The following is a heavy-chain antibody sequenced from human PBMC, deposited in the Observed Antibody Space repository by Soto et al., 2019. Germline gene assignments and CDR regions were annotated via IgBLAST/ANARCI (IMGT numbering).Heavy chain of an antibody. D-gene: IGHD3-10*01. Sequence: KASETLSLTCTVSGGSISSGGYYWSWIRQHPGKGLEWIGYIYYSGSTYYNPSLKSRVTISVDTSKNQFSLKLSSVTAADTAVYYCARESMVRGVIITYYFDYWGQGTLVTVSS. J-gene: IGHJ4*02. CDR3: ARESMVRGVIITYYFDY. CDR2: IYYSGST. V-gene: IGHV4-31*03. CDR1: GGSISSGGYY.